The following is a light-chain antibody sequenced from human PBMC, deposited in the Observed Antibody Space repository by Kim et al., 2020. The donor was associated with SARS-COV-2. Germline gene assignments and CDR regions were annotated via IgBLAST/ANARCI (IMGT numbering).Light chain of an antibody. CDR2: GAS. CDR3: QQYGGSLQT. J-gene: IGKJ2*01. Sequence: LTPGERATLSCRASQSNSSNYLAWYQQNPGQAPTLLIYGASSRATGIPDRFRGSGSGTDFTLIITRLEPEDFAVYYCQQYGGSLQTFGQGTKLEI. CDR1: QSNSSNY. V-gene: IGKV3-20*01.